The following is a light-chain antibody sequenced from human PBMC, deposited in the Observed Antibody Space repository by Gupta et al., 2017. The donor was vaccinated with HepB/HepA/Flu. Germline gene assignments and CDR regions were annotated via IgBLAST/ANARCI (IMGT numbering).Light chain of an antibody. V-gene: IGLV2-14*01. CDR2: EDS. CDR3: QSYNSSSTRVV. Sequence: QSALTQPASVSGSPGQSITISCTGTSSDVGCYNYVSWYQQHPGTAPKLSRDEDSNRPSGVQNRVSCYKSGNTASLTISGLQAEDEADYYCQSYNSSSTRVVFGGGTKLTVL. J-gene: IGLJ2*01. CDR1: SSDVGCYNY.